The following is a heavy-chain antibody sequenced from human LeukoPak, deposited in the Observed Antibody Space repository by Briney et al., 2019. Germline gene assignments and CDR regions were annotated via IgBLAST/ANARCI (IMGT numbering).Heavy chain of an antibody. V-gene: IGHV4-38-2*01. CDR1: GFTFSSYW. CDR3: ARVLHTVTKGTFDY. Sequence: PGGSLRLSCAASGFTFSSYWMSWVRQAPGKGLEWIGSIYHSGSTYYNPSLKSRVTISVDTSKNQFSLKLSSVTAAGTAVYYCARVLHTVTKGTFDYWGQGTLVTVSS. D-gene: IGHD4-17*01. CDR2: IYHSGST. J-gene: IGHJ4*02.